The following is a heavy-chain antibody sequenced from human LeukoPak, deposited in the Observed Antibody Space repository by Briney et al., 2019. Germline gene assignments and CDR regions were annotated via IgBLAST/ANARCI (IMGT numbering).Heavy chain of an antibody. Sequence: PGGSLRLSCAASEFTFSSYWMCWVRQAPGKGLEWVANIKGDGSEKYYVDSVKGRFTISRDNAKNSLYLQMNSLRVEDTALYYCARMGSSGYYEYWGQGTRVTVSS. CDR3: ARMGSSGYYEY. CDR2: IKGDGSEK. CDR1: EFTFSSYW. D-gene: IGHD3-22*01. J-gene: IGHJ4*02. V-gene: IGHV3-7*01.